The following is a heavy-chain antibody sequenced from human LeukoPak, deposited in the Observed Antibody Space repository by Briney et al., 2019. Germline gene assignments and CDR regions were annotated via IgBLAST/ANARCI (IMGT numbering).Heavy chain of an antibody. CDR3: ARGGLVEYSNYRYYYYYCGMDV. D-gene: IGHD4-11*01. J-gene: IGHJ6*02. V-gene: IGHV4-4*07. CDR2: IYTSGST. CDR1: GGSISSYY. Sequence: HPSETLSLTCTVSGGSISSYYWSWIRQPAGKGLEWIGRIYTSGSTTYNPSLKSRVTMSVDTSKNQFSLKLSSVTAADTAVYYCARGGLVEYSNYRYYYYYCGMDVWGQGTTVTVSS.